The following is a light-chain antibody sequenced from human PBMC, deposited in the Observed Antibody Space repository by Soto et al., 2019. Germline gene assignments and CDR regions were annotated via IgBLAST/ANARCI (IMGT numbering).Light chain of an antibody. V-gene: IGKV1-9*01. J-gene: IGKJ5*01. CDR1: QDITSY. CDR3: QQLNSYPIT. Sequence: IQLTQSPSSLSASVGDSVTITCRASQDITSYLAWYQQKPGKAPNLLIYGASTLQSGVPSRFSGSGSGTDFTLTISSLQAEDFATYYCQQLNSYPITFGQGTRLEN. CDR2: GAS.